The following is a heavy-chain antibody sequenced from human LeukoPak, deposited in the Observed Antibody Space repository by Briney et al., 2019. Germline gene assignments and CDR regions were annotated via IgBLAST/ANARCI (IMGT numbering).Heavy chain of an antibody. V-gene: IGHV4-4*07. J-gene: IGHJ5*02. CDR1: GGSISSYY. CDR2: IYTSGST. D-gene: IGHD6-13*01. Sequence: SETLSLTCTVSGGSISSYYWSWIRQPAGKGLEWIGRIYTSGSTNYNPSLKSRVTMSVDTSKNQFSLKLSSVTAADTAVYYCAGVPAAAGWFDPWGQRTLVTVSS. CDR3: AGVPAAAGWFDP.